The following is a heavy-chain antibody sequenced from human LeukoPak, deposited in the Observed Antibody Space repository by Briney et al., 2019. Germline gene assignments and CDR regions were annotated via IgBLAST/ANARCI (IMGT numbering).Heavy chain of an antibody. V-gene: IGHV3-7*01. J-gene: IGHJ4*02. CDR1: GFSFSTHW. CDR2: IKQDGSEK. Sequence: PGGSLRLSCAASGFSFSTHWMSWVRQAPGKGLEWVANIKQDGSEKYYVDSVKGRFTISRDNAKNSLYLQMNSLRAEDTAVYYCARESGGTYGYDYWGQGTLVTVSS. CDR3: ARESGGTYGYDY. D-gene: IGHD1-26*01.